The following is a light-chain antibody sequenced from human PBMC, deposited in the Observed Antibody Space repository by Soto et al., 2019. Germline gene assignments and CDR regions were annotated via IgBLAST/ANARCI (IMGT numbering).Light chain of an antibody. Sequence: VMTQSPATLSVSPGERATLSCRATETVSTNLAYFSWFQQRPGRSPRRLIYKVSNRDSGVPARFSGSGSGTDFALKISRVEAEDVGVYYCMQGTHWPITFGQGTRLEIK. CDR3: MQGTHWPIT. CDR2: KVS. CDR1: ETVSTNLAY. V-gene: IGKV2-30*02. J-gene: IGKJ5*01.